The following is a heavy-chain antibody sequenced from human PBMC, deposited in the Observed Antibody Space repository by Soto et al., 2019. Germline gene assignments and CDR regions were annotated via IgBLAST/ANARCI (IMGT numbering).Heavy chain of an antibody. V-gene: IGHV1-69*02. J-gene: IGHJ4*02. Sequence: QVQLVQSGAEVKKPGSSVKVSCKASGGTFSSYTISWVRQAPGQGLEWMGRIIPILGIANYAQKFQGRVTITADKSTSTAYMELSSLRAEDAAVYYCASMLYYGSGTRWGQGTLVTVSS. CDR2: IIPILGIA. CDR3: ASMLYYGSGTR. CDR1: GGTFSSYT. D-gene: IGHD3-10*01.